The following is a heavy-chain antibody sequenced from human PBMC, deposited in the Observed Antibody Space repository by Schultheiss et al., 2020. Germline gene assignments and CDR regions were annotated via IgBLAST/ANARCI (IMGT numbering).Heavy chain of an antibody. J-gene: IGHJ6*02. CDR2: IYTSGST. D-gene: IGHD5-12*01. CDR1: GGSISSGSYY. Sequence: SETLSLTCTVSGGSISSGSYYWSWIRQPAGKGLEWIGRIYTSGSTNYNPSLKSRVTISVDTSKNQFSLKLSSVTAADTAVYYCARVATWHYGMDVGGQGTTVTVSS. CDR3: ARVATWHYGMDV. V-gene: IGHV4-61*02.